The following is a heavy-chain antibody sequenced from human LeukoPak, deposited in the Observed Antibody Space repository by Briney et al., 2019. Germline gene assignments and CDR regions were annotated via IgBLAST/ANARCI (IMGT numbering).Heavy chain of an antibody. CDR3: AREYSSEYYFDY. CDR1: GFTFSDYY. D-gene: IGHD5-12*01. CDR2: ISSSGSTI. Sequence: GGSLRLSCAASGFTFSDYYMSWIRQAPGKGLERVSYISSSGSTIYYADSVKGRFTISRDNAKNSLYLQMNSLRAEDTAVYYCAREYSSEYYFDYWGQGTLVTVSS. V-gene: IGHV3-11*01. J-gene: IGHJ4*02.